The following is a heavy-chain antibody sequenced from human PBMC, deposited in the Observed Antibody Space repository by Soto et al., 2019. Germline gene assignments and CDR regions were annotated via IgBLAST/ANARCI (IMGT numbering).Heavy chain of an antibody. CDR3: TTGPARGSIDY. D-gene: IGHD2-2*01. V-gene: IGHV3-15*01. J-gene: IGHJ4*02. Sequence: GGSLRLSCAASGFTFSNAWMSWVRQAPGKGLEWVGRIKSKTDGGTTDYAAPVKGRFTISRDDSKNTLYLQMNSLKTEDTAVYYRTTGPARGSIDYWGQGTLVTVSS. CDR1: GFTFSNAW. CDR2: IKSKTDGGTT.